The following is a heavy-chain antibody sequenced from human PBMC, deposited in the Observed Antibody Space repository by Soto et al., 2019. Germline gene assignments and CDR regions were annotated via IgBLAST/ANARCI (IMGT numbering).Heavy chain of an antibody. V-gene: IGHV3-23*01. Sequence: GGSLRLSCAASGFTFSSYSMNWVRQAPGKGLEWVSGISGSGDSTYYADSVKGRCTISRDNSKNTLYLQMNSLRAEDTAVYYCANGRTIAPAGHDLYYYYYCMDVWGQGTTVTVSS. CDR1: GFTFSSYS. CDR3: ANGRTIAPAGHDLYYYYYCMDV. D-gene: IGHD6-13*01. CDR2: ISGSGDST. J-gene: IGHJ6*02.